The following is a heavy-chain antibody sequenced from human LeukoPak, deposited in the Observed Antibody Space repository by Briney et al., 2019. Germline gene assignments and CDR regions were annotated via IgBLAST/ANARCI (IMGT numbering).Heavy chain of an antibody. Sequence: KPSETLSLTCAVYGGSFSGYYWSWIRQPPGKGLEWIGEINHSGSTNYNPSLKSRVTISVDTSKNQFSLKLSSVTAADTAVYYCARLPITFGGVIGPTYFDYWGQGTLVTVSS. D-gene: IGHD3-16*02. CDR2: INHSGST. CDR1: GGSFSGYY. J-gene: IGHJ4*02. V-gene: IGHV4-34*01. CDR3: ARLPITFGGVIGPTYFDY.